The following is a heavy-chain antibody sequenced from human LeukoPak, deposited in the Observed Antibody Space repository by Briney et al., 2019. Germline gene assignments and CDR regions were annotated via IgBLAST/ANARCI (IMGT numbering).Heavy chain of an antibody. V-gene: IGHV3-21*01. Sequence: PGGSLRLSCSASGFTFRSYSMIWVHQAPGKGLECVSSISSSSSYIYYADSVKGRFTISRDNAKNSLYLQMNSLRAEDTAVYYCAREPGAAADAFDIWGQGTMVTVSS. CDR2: ISSSSSYI. CDR3: AREPGAAADAFDI. D-gene: IGHD2-15*01. CDR1: GFTFRSYS. J-gene: IGHJ3*02.